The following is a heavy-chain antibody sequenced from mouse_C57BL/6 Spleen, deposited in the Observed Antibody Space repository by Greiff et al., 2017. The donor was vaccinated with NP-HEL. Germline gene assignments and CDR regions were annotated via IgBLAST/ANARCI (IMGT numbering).Heavy chain of an antibody. CDR1: GFTFSDYG. Sequence: EVQVVESGGGLVKPGGSLKLSCAASGFTFSDYGMHWVRQAPEKGLEWVAYISSGSSTIYYADTVKGRFTISRDNAKNTLFLQMTSLRSEDTAMYYGARRPHYYGSYWYFDVWGTGTTVTVSS. CDR2: ISSGSSTI. V-gene: IGHV5-17*01. CDR3: ARRPHYYGSYWYFDV. J-gene: IGHJ1*03. D-gene: IGHD1-1*01.